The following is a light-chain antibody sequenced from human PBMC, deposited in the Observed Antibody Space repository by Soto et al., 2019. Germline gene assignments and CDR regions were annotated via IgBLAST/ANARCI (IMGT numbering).Light chain of an antibody. CDR3: CSYAGTYTYV. Sequence: QSALTQPRSVSGSPGQSVAISCTATSSDIGGYNYVSWFQQHPGKAPKLMIYDVSKWPSGVPDRFSGSKSGNTASLTISGLQAEDEADYYCCSYAGTYTYVFGTGTKLTVL. CDR2: DVS. CDR1: SSDIGGYNY. V-gene: IGLV2-11*01. J-gene: IGLJ1*01.